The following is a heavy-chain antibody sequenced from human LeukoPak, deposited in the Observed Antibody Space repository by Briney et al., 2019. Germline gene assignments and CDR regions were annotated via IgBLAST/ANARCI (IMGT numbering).Heavy chain of an antibody. CDR3: ARDRDYGGNLEPYFDY. J-gene: IGHJ4*02. Sequence: ASVKVSCKASGYTFTSYGISWVRQAPGQGLEWMGWISAYNGNTNYAQKLQGRVTMTTDTSTSTAYMELRSPRSDDTAVYYCARDRDYGGNLEPYFDYWGQGTLVTVSS. V-gene: IGHV1-18*01. CDR1: GYTFTSYG. D-gene: IGHD4-23*01. CDR2: ISAYNGNT.